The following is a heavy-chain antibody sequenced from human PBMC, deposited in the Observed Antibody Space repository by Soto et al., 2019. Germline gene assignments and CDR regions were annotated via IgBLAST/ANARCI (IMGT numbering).Heavy chain of an antibody. Sequence: GGSLRLSCVASGFTFGTYTIHWVRLAPGKGLQWVALISYEGSNTYYADSVKGRFTVSRDNSKNTLYLQMDSLRPEDTGVYYCARVTPGNNLYYFYGLDVWGQGTSVTVSS. CDR2: ISYEGSNT. J-gene: IGHJ6*02. D-gene: IGHD1-1*01. CDR1: GFTFGTYT. V-gene: IGHV3-30-3*01. CDR3: ARVTPGNNLYYFYGLDV.